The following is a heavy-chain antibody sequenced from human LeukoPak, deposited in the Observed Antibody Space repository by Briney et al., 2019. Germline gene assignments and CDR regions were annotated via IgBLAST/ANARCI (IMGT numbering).Heavy chain of an antibody. J-gene: IGHJ4*02. CDR3: AKSRDSSGWYEPGYFDY. V-gene: IGHV3-23*01. D-gene: IGHD6-19*01. CDR1: GFTFSSYA. CDR2: ISGSGGST. Sequence: GRSLRLSCAASGFTFSSYAMSWVRQAPGKGLEWVSAISGSGGSTYYADSVKGRFTISRDNSKNTLYLQMNSLRAEDAAVYYCAKSRDSSGWYEPGYFDYWGQGTLVTVSS.